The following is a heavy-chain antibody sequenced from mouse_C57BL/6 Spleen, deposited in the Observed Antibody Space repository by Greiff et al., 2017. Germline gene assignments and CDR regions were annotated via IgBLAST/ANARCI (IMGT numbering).Heavy chain of an antibody. CDR1: GFTFSSYA. Sequence: EVNVVESGEGLVKPGGSLKLSCAASGFTFSSYAMSWVRQTPEKRLEWVAYISSGGDYIYYADTVKGRFTISRDNARNTLYLQMSSLKSEDTAMYYCTREDGNYDYFDYWGQGTTLTVSS. V-gene: IGHV5-9-1*02. CDR3: TREDGNYDYFDY. J-gene: IGHJ2*01. D-gene: IGHD2-1*01. CDR2: ISSGGDYI.